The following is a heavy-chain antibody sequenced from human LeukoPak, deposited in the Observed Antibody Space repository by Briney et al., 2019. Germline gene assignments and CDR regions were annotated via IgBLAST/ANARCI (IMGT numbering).Heavy chain of an antibody. J-gene: IGHJ4*02. Sequence: PGGSLRLSCAASGFTFSNYEMHWVRQAPGKGLEWVAYFSRDGSDISYADSARGRFTISSDNDRNSVVLQMNGLRDDDTALYYCARGRVIRLESFFDLWGQGTLVTVS. CDR1: GFTFSNYE. CDR2: FSRDGSDI. D-gene: IGHD2-21*01. CDR3: ARGRVIRLESFFDL. V-gene: IGHV3-48*03.